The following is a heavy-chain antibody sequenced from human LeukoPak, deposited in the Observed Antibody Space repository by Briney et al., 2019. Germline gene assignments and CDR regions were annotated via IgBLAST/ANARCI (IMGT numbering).Heavy chain of an antibody. D-gene: IGHD5-18*01. CDR3: TRAGSYGYYWYFDL. CDR2: TYYRSKWYN. Sequence: SQTLSLTCAISGDSVSSNSATWNWIRQSPSRGLEWLGRTYYRSKWYNDYAVSVKSRITINPDTSKNQFSMQLNSVTPEDTAVYYCTRAGSYGYYWYFDLWGRGTLVTVSS. CDR1: GDSVSSNSAT. V-gene: IGHV6-1*01. J-gene: IGHJ2*01.